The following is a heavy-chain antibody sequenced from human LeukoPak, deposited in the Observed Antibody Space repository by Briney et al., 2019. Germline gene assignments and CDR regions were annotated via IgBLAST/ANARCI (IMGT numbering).Heavy chain of an antibody. V-gene: IGHV1-24*01. Sequence: ASVKVSCKVSGYTLTELSMHWVRQAPGKGLEWMGGFDPEDGETISAQKLQGRVTMTEDTSTDTAYMELSSLSSEDTAVYYCATDPYYYDSSGYHGFDPWGQGTLVTVSS. J-gene: IGHJ5*02. CDR2: FDPEDGET. D-gene: IGHD3-22*01. CDR1: GYTLTELS. CDR3: ATDPYYYDSSGYHGFDP.